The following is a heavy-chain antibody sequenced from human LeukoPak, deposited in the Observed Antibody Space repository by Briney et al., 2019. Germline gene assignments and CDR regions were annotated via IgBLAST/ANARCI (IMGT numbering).Heavy chain of an antibody. CDR1: GYSFTNYW. J-gene: IGHJ4*02. Sequence: GESLKISCEGSGYSFTNYWIGWVRQMPGKGLEGLGIIYPDGSDTRYSPSLHGQVTISADKSIGTAYLQWSSLKASDTAMYYCAIGGDSSTSCYRCFNYWGQGTLVTVSS. V-gene: IGHV5-51*01. CDR2: IYPDGSDT. D-gene: IGHD2-2*01. CDR3: AIGGDSSTSCYRCFNY.